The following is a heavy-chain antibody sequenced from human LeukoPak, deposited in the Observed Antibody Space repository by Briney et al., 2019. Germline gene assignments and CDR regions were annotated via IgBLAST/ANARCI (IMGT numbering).Heavy chain of an antibody. D-gene: IGHD5-18*01. J-gene: IGHJ4*02. CDR1: GFPFSNYA. CDR3: ARDNSYGSPLDY. V-gene: IGHV3-33*01. CDR2: IWNDGRNK. Sequence: GGSLRLSCAASGFPFSNYAMHWVRQPPGKGLEWVALIWNDGRNKYYADSVKGRFTISRDNSKNTVSLQMDSLRAEDTGVYYCARDNSYGSPLDYWGQGTLVIVSS.